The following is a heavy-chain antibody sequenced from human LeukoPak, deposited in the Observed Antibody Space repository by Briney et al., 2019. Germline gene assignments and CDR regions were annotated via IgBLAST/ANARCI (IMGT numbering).Heavy chain of an antibody. D-gene: IGHD2-15*01. CDR1: GFTFSSYA. CDR3: AKILPTPIVVANFYLGY. Sequence: GGSLRLSCAASGFTFSSYAMSWVRQAPGKGLEWVSAISGSGGSTYYADSVKGRFTISRDNSKNTLYLQMNSLRAEDTAVYYCAKILPTPIVVANFYLGYWGQGTLVTVSS. J-gene: IGHJ4*02. CDR2: ISGSGGST. V-gene: IGHV3-23*01.